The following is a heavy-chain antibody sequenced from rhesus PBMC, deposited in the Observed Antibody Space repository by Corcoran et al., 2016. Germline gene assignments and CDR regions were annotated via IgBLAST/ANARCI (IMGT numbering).Heavy chain of an antibody. CDR2: IRNKSNNYET. CDR3: ATYGSSYYYFDY. D-gene: IGHD4-29*01. V-gene: IGHV3-118*01. Sequence: EVQLVESGGGLVQPGGSLRLSCAASGFTFSSSAMHWGRPASWKGLEWVGRIRNKSNNYETGYAASVKGRFTISRDDSKNTAYLQMNSLKTEDTAVYYCATYGSSYYYFDYWGQGVLVTVSS. J-gene: IGHJ4*01. CDR1: GFTFSSSA.